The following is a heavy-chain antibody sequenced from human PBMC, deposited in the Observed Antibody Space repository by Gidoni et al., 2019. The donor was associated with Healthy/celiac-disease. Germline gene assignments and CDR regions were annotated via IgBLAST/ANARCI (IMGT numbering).Heavy chain of an antibody. Sequence: QVQLVESGGGVVQPGRSLRLSCAASGFTFRSYAMHWVRQAPGKGLEWVAVISYDGSNKYYADSGKGRFTISRDNSKNTLYLQMNSLRAEDTAVYYCARGVLRYFDWSVVYWGQGTLVTVSS. CDR1: GFTFRSYA. CDR2: ISYDGSNK. CDR3: ARGVLRYFDWSVVY. J-gene: IGHJ4*02. D-gene: IGHD3-9*01. V-gene: IGHV3-30*04.